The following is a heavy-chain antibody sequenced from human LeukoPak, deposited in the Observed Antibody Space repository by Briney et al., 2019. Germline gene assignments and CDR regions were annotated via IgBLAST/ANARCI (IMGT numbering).Heavy chain of an antibody. J-gene: IGHJ4*02. Sequence: ASVKVSCKASGYTFTGYYMHWVRQAPGQWLEWMGWINPNSGGTNYAQKFQGRVTMTRDTSISTAYMELSRLRSDDTAVYYCAREIKPRGIYYFDYWGQGTLVTVSS. CDR3: AREIKPRGIYYFDY. CDR1: GYTFTGYY. CDR2: INPNSGGT. V-gene: IGHV1-2*02.